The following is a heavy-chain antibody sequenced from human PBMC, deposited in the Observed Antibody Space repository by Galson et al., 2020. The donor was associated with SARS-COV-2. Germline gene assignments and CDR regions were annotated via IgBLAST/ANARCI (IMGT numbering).Heavy chain of an antibody. J-gene: IGHJ3*02. D-gene: IGHD2-15*01. V-gene: IGHV3-30-3*01. CDR1: GFTFSTYA. CDR2: TSHDGSNK. CDR3: ASDYAGCTGGSCYAGRGFEI. Sequence: GGSLRLSCAASGFTFSTYAMHWVRQAPGKGLEWVAVTSHDGSNKYYADSVKGRFTISRDNSKNSLYLQMNSLRAEDTAVFYCASDYAGCTGGSCYAGRGFEIWGQGTMVTVSS.